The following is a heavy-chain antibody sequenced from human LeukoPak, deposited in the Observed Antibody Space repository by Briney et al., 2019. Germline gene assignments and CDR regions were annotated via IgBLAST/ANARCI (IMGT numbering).Heavy chain of an antibody. CDR3: ARGPYCSGGSCYVNDAFDI. CDR1: GFTFSRYS. D-gene: IGHD2-15*01. V-gene: IGHV3-48*01. CDR2: ISSSSRTI. J-gene: IGHJ3*02. Sequence: SGGSLRLSCAASGFTFSRYSMNWVRQAPGKGLEWVSYISSSSRTIYYADSVKGRFTISRDNAKNSLYLQMNSLRAEETAVYYCARGPYCSGGSCYVNDAFDIWGQGTMVTVS.